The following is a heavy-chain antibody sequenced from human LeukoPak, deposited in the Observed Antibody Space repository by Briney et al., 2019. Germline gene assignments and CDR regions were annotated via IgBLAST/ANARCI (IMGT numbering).Heavy chain of an antibody. J-gene: IGHJ4*02. D-gene: IGHD6-19*01. CDR1: GFTFSSYW. V-gene: IGHV3-7*01. CDR2: IKQDGSEK. CDR3: AREGAVAGLDY. Sequence: PGGSLRLSCAASGFTFSSYWMSWVRQAPGKGLEWVANIKQDGSEKYYVDSVKGRFTISKDNTKNSLYLQMNSLRAEDTAVYYCAREGAVAGLDYWGQGTLVTVSS.